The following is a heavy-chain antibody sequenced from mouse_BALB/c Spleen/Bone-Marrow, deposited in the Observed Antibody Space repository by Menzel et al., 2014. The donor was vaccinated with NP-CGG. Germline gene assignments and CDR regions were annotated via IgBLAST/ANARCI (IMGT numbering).Heavy chain of an antibody. D-gene: IGHD4-1*01. CDR3: TRGGNWDDFDY. CDR1: GFTFSSFG. J-gene: IGHJ2*01. V-gene: IGHV5-17*02. CDR2: ISSGSSTI. Sequence: EVQLVESGGGLVQPGGSRKLSCAASGFTFSSFGMHWVRQAPEKGLEWVAYISSGSSTIFYADTVKGRFTVSRDNPKSTLFLQMTSLRSEDTAMYYCTRGGNWDDFDYWGQGTTLTVSS.